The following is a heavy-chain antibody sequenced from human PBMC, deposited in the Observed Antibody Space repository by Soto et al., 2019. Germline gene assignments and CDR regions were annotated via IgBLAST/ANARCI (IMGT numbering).Heavy chain of an antibody. CDR2: VKTDGSIT. Sequence: VQLVESGGALVQPGGSLRLSCAASGFTFSSYWMHWVRQGPGEGLVWVSRVKTDGSITSYADSVKGRFTISRDNAKNTMYLQMNSLRAEDTAVYYCARVGVGHYEFDYWGQGTLVTVSS. CDR1: GFTFSSYW. V-gene: IGHV3-74*01. D-gene: IGHD3-16*01. J-gene: IGHJ4*02. CDR3: ARVGVGHYEFDY.